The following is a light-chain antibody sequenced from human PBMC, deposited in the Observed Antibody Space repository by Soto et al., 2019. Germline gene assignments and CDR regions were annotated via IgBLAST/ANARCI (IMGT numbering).Light chain of an antibody. J-gene: IGKJ2*01. V-gene: IGKV1-33*01. Sequence: DIQMTQSPSSLSASVGDRVTITCQASQDISNYLNWYQQKPGKAPKLLIYDASNLETGVPSRFSGSGSGTDFTFTISSLQPGDIATYYCQQYDNLSPYTFGQGTKLEIK. CDR1: QDISNY. CDR3: QQYDNLSPYT. CDR2: DAS.